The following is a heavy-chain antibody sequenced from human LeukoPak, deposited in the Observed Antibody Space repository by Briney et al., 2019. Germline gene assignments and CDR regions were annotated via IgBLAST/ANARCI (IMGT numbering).Heavy chain of an antibody. Sequence: SETLSLTCAVSGYSITRGFSWGWIRQPPGKGLEWIAAISYDGSTDYKSTLQSRLTISRATSKNEFSLRLTSVTATDTAVYYCVREGAAPGIDPWGQGTLVTVSS. D-gene: IGHD3-16*01. CDR3: VREGAAPGIDP. V-gene: IGHV4-38-2*02. J-gene: IGHJ5*02. CDR1: GYSITRGFS. CDR2: ISYDGST.